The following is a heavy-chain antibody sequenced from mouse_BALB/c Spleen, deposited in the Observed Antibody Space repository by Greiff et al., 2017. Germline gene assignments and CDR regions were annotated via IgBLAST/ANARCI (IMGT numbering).Heavy chain of an antibody. D-gene: IGHD1-1*01. J-gene: IGHJ2*01. V-gene: IGHV14-1*02. CDR3: ASDYGSSYDY. CDR2: IDPENGNT. CDR1: GFNIKDYY. Sequence: EVQLQQSGAELVRPGALVKLSCKASGFNIKDYYMHWVKQRPEQGLEWIGWIDPENGNTIYDPKFQGKASITADTSSNTAYLQLSSLTSEDTAVYYCASDYGSSYDYWGQGTTLTVSS.